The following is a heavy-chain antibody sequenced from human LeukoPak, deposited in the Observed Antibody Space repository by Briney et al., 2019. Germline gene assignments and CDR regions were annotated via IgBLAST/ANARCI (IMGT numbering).Heavy chain of an antibody. Sequence: SETLSLTCTVSGYSTSSSSYYWGWIRQPPGKGPEWIGSIYYSGSTSYNPSLKSRVTISIDTSKSQFSLKLSSVTAADTAVYYCAKWGRDYYDSSGYFGDDAFDIWGQGTMVTVSS. CDR2: IYYSGST. D-gene: IGHD3-22*01. V-gene: IGHV4-39*01. CDR3: AKWGRDYYDSSGYFGDDAFDI. J-gene: IGHJ3*02. CDR1: GYSTSSSSYY.